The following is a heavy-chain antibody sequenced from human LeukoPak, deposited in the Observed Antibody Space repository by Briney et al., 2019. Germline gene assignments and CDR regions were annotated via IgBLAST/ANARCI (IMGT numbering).Heavy chain of an antibody. CDR3: ARVWDYYDSSGYYYRHDAFDI. CDR2: ISSSSSYI. CDR1: GATFSSYS. J-gene: IGHJ3*02. V-gene: IGHV3-21*01. Sequence: PGGSLRLSCAASGATFSSYSMNWVRQAPGKWLEWVSSISSSSSYIYYADSVKGRFTISRDNAKNSLYPQMNSLRAEDTAVYYCARVWDYYDSSGYYYRHDAFDIWGQGTMVTVSS. D-gene: IGHD3-22*01.